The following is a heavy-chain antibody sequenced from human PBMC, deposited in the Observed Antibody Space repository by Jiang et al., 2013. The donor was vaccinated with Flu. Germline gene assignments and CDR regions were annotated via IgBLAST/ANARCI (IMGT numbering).Heavy chain of an antibody. Sequence: GAEVKKPGASVKVSCKASGYTFTSYGISWVRQAPGQGLEWMGWISAYNGNTNYTQKLQGRVTMTTDTSTSTAYMELRSLRSDDTAVYYCARDRFGGLRLGEYPTDAFDIWGQGDNGHRLF. J-gene: IGHJ3*02. V-gene: IGHV1-18*01. CDR3: ARDRFGGLRLGEYPTDAFDI. D-gene: IGHD3-16*01. CDR1: GYTFTSYG. CDR2: ISAYNGNT.